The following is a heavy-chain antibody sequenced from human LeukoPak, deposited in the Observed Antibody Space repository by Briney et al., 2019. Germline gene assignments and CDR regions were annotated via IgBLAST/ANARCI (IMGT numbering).Heavy chain of an antibody. CDR1: GYTFTSYG. J-gene: IGHJ4*02. V-gene: IGHV1-18*01. CDR2: ISAYNGNI. D-gene: IGHD3-9*01. Sequence: ASVKVSCKASGYTFTSYGISWVRQAPGQGLEWMGWISAYNGNINYAQKLQGRVTMTTDTSTSTAYMELRSLRSDDTAVYYCARVPHKLGRYFVLHDDYWGQGTLVTVSS. CDR3: ARVPHKLGRYFVLHDDY.